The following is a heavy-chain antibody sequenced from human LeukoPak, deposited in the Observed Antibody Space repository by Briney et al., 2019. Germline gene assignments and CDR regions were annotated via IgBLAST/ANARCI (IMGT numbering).Heavy chain of an antibody. J-gene: IGHJ4*02. CDR2: INHSGST. D-gene: IGHD2-21*01. CDR1: GGSFSGYY. V-gene: IGHV4-34*01. Sequence: SETLSLTCVVYGGSFSGYYWSWIRQPPGKGLEWIGEINHSGSTNYNPSLKRRVTISVGTSKDQFSLKRSSVTASDTAGYYCARDSPRGPDYWGQGTLVTVSS. CDR3: ARDSPRGPDY.